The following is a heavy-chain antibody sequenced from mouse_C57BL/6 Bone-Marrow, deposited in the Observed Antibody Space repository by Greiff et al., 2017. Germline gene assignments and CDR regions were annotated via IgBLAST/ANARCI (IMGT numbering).Heavy chain of an antibody. J-gene: IGHJ3*01. D-gene: IGHD4-1*01. CDR1: GFSLTSYG. CDR3: ARPSNSFSWFAY. V-gene: IGHV2-2*01. CDR2: IWSGGST. Sequence: QVQLKESGPGLVQPSQSLSITCTVSGFSLTSYGVHWVRQSPGKGLEWLGVIWSGGSTDYNAAFISRLSISKDNSKSQVFFKMNSLQADDTAIYYCARPSNSFSWFAYWGQGTLVTVSA.